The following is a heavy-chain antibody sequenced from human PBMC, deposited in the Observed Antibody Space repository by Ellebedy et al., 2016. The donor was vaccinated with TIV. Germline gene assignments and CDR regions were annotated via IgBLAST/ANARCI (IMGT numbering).Heavy chain of an antibody. CDR1: GYTFTNYV. D-gene: IGHD1-26*01. CDR3: AREVGPTPAFDI. J-gene: IGHJ3*02. CDR2: ISAYNGNT. Sequence: AASVKVSCKASGYTFTNYVINWVRQAPGQGLEWMGWISAYNGNTHYAQKFQGRVTMTTDTSTNTAYMELKSLRSDDTAVYYCAREVGPTPAFDIWGQGTMVTVSS. V-gene: IGHV1-18*01.